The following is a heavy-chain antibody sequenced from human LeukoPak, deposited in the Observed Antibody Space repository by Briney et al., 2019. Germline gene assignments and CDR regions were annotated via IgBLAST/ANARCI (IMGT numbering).Heavy chain of an antibody. Sequence: GGSLRLSCAASGFTFDDYAMHWVRQAPGKGLVWVSRINSDGSSTSYADSVKGRFTISRDNAKNTLYLQMNSLRAEDTAVHYCARGRKDWYVDLRGRGTLVTVSS. J-gene: IGHJ2*01. V-gene: IGHV3-74*01. CDR3: ARGRKDWYVDL. CDR2: INSDGSST. CDR1: GFTFDDYA. D-gene: IGHD1-14*01.